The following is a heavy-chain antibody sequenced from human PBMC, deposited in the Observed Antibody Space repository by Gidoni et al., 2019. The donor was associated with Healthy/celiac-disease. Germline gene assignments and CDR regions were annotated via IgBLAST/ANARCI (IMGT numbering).Heavy chain of an antibody. D-gene: IGHD3-16*01. J-gene: IGHJ5*02. CDR2: ISWNSGSI. CDR1: GFPFGDYA. CDR3: AKGPRLGPNVGNWFDP. V-gene: IGHV3-9*01. Sequence: EVQLVESGGGLVQPGRSLRLSCAASGFPFGDYAMHWVRQAPGKGLEWVSGISWNSGSIGYADSVKGRFTISRDNAKNSLYLQMNSLRAEDTALYYCAKGPRLGPNVGNWFDPWGQGTLVTVSS.